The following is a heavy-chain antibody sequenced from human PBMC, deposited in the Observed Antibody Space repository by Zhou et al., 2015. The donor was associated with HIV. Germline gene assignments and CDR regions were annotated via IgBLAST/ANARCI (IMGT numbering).Heavy chain of an antibody. Sequence: QVQLVQSGAEVKKPGSSVKVSCKASGGTFSSYAISWVRQAPGQGLEWMGGIIPIFGTANYAQKFQGRVTITADESTSTAYMELSSLRSEDTAVYYCARGGELLWFGDRTYGMDVWGQGTTVTVSS. V-gene: IGHV1-69*01. D-gene: IGHD3-10*01. CDR2: IIPIFGTA. J-gene: IGHJ6*02. CDR1: GGTFSSYA. CDR3: ARGGELLWFGDRTYGMDV.